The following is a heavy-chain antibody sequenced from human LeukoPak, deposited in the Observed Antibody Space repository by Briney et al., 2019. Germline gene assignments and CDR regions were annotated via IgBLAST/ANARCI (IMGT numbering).Heavy chain of an antibody. D-gene: IGHD5-18*01. Sequence: SETLSLTCAVYGGSFSGYYWSWIRQPPGKGLEWIGEINHSGSTNYNPSLKSRVTISVDTSKNQFSLKLSSVTAADTAVYYCASQGYSYGPGFWGQGTMVTVSS. J-gene: IGHJ3*01. CDR3: ASQGYSYGPGF. V-gene: IGHV4-34*01. CDR1: GGSFSGYY. CDR2: INHSGST.